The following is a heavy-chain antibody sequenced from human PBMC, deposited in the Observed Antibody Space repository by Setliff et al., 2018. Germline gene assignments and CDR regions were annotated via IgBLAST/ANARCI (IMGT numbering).Heavy chain of an antibody. CDR1: GGTFRSYG. CDR3: AREGVDTRPSTDYRYYMDV. Sequence: VASVKVSCKASGGTFRSYGISWVRQAPGQGLEWMGGTIPSFGSTNYAQKFQDRVTIITDESTSTAYMELSSLRTEDTAVYYCAREGVDTRPSTDYRYYMDVWGKGTTVTVSS. CDR2: TIPSFGST. D-gene: IGHD5-18*01. J-gene: IGHJ6*03. V-gene: IGHV1-69*05.